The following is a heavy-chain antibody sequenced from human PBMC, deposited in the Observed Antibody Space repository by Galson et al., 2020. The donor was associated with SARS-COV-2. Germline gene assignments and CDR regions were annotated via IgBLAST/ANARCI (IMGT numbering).Heavy chain of an antibody. J-gene: IGHJ4*02. D-gene: IGHD6-19*01. CDR3: ARTSSSGWCFDS. V-gene: IGHV2-70*17. CDR1: GFSLTTNGLC. CDR2: IDWDDDK. Sequence: SGPTLVKPTQTLTLTCTFSGFSLTTNGLCVSWIRQPPGKALEWLARIDWDDDKFYSTSLQTRLAISKDTSKNQVVLTMTSVDPIDTGTYYCARTSSSGWCFDSWGQGTLVTVSS.